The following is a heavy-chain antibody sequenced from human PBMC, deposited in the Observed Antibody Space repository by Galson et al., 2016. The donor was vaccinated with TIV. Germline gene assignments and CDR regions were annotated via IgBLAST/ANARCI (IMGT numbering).Heavy chain of an antibody. CDR1: GFTFSSYE. Sequence: SLRLSCAASGFTFSSYEMSWVRQAPGKGMEWVSYISTSGSTTYHADSVKGRFTISRDNAKNSLYLQMSSLRAEDTAMYCCSRDLTTGNPGYDYWGQGTLVTVSS. CDR3: SRDLTTGNPGYDY. CDR2: ISTSGSTT. V-gene: IGHV3-48*03. D-gene: IGHD1-1*01. J-gene: IGHJ4*02.